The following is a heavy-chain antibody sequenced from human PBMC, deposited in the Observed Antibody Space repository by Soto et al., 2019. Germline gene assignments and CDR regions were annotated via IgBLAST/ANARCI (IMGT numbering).Heavy chain of an antibody. CDR3: ARDRVPTTVTTLINWFDP. V-gene: IGHV3-64*01. CDR2: ISSNGGST. J-gene: IGHJ5*02. D-gene: IGHD4-17*01. CDR1: GFTFNSYA. Sequence: PGGSLRLSCAASGFTFNSYAMHWVRQAPGKGLEYVSAISSNGGSTYYANSVKGRFTISRDNSKNTLYLQMGSLRAEDMAVYYCARDRVPTTVTTLINWFDPWGQGTLVTVSS.